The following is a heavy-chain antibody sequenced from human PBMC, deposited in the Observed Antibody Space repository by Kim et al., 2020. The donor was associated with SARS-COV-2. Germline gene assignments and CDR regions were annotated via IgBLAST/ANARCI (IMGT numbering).Heavy chain of an antibody. Sequence: GGSLRHSCSASGFTFSTYAMHWVRQAPGKGLEYVSAIGSSGTSTYYTDSVKGRFTISRDNSKNTLYLQMSSLRVEETAVYYCVKARGWYEDWGQGTLVTVSS. D-gene: IGHD6-19*01. J-gene: IGHJ4*02. CDR1: GFTFSTYA. V-gene: IGHV3-64D*09. CDR2: IGSSGTST. CDR3: VKARGWYED.